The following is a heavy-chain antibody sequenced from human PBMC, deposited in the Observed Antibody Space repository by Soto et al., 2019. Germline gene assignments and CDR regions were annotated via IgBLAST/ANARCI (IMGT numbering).Heavy chain of an antibody. V-gene: IGHV1-18*01. CDR1: GYDFTSYG. CDR3: ARGRIVASIHDAFEI. CDR2: ISAYNGKR. J-gene: IGHJ3*02. D-gene: IGHD2-21*01. Sequence: QGQLLQSGDEVKKPGASVRDSCRASGYDFTSYGISWVRQAPGQGLEWVSWISAYNGKRDTAQKFQGRVTMTLDTSTDTAHMELGDLTSADTAVYYCARGRIVASIHDAFEIWGQGTMVAVSS.